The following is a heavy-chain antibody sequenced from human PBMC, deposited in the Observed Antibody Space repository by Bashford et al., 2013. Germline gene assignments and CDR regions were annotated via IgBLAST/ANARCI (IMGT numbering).Heavy chain of an antibody. CDR2: INPSGGST. Sequence: ASVKGLPARASGYTFTSYYMHWVRQAPGQGLEWMGIINPSGGSTSYAQKFQGRVTMTRDTSTSTAYMELRSLRSDDTAVYYCARDSSGWYWNYFDLLGPGNPGVTVSS. J-gene: IGHJ4*02. CDR1: GYTFTSYY. V-gene: IGHV1-46*01. D-gene: IGHD6-19*01. CDR3: ARDSSGWYWNYFDL.